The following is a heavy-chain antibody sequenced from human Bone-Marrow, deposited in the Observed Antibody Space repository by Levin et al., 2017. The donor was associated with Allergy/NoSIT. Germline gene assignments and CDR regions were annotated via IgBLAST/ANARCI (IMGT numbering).Heavy chain of an antibody. CDR3: AKGSRGYTAYVFDS. D-gene: IGHD5-12*01. V-gene: IGHV3-23*01. CDR1: GFSFGGYA. J-gene: IGHJ4*02. CDR2: VSGSGATT. Sequence: AGGSLRLSCVASGFSFGGYAMSWVRQAPGKGLEWVASVSGSGATTFYADSVKGRFILSRDNSKDTVHLQMSSLTAEDTAVYFCAKGSRGYTAYVFDSWGQGTLVTVSS.